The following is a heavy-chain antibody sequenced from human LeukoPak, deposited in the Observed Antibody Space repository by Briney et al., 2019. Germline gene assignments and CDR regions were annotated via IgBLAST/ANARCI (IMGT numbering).Heavy chain of an antibody. V-gene: IGHV3-11*01. CDR1: GFRFSDYY. CDR2: ISRSGTTI. Sequence: PGGSLRLSCAASGFRFSDYYMSWIRQAPGKGLEWVSCISRSGTTINYADSVKGRFTISRDNAQNSLYLHINCLRAEDTAVYYCARELGIAFFDYWGQGALVTVSS. J-gene: IGHJ4*02. D-gene: IGHD7-27*01. CDR3: ARELGIAFFDY.